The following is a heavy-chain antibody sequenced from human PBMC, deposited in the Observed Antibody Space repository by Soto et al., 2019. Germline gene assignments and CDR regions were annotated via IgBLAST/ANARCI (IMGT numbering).Heavy chain of an antibody. CDR3: ARHSRYSYALNWFDP. Sequence: LGESLKISCKGSGYSFTSYWIGWVRQMPGKGLEWMGIIYPGDSDTRYSPSFQGQVTISADKSISTAYLQWSSLKASDTAMYYCARHSRYSYALNWFDPWGQGTLVTVSS. D-gene: IGHD5-18*01. CDR1: GYSFTSYW. J-gene: IGHJ5*02. CDR2: IYPGDSDT. V-gene: IGHV5-51*01.